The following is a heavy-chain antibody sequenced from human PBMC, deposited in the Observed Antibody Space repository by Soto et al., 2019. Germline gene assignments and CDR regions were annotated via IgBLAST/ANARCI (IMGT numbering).Heavy chain of an antibody. D-gene: IGHD2-2*01. Sequence: GGSLRLSCAASGFTFSNYALHWVRQAPGRGLEWVALISFDGNNNYHANSVKGRFTISRDNSKNTLYLQMNSLRAEDTAVYYCGRCTGTSCHLGADFWGQGTLVTVSS. CDR1: GFTFSNYA. CDR2: ISFDGNNN. V-gene: IGHV3-30-3*01. J-gene: IGHJ4*02. CDR3: GRCTGTSCHLGADF.